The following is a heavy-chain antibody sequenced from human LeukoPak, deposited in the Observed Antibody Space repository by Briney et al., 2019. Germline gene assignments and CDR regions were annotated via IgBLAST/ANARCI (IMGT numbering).Heavy chain of an antibody. D-gene: IGHD5-24*01. J-gene: IGHJ4*02. Sequence: ASVKVSCKTSGYMFTPHHIHWMRQAPGQRLEWLGWVNAGNTNSEYSQKFQGRIIITRDTSASTAYMELSSLRSEDTAVYYCAMSVGMAAIPSFDYWGQGTLVTVSS. CDR3: AMSVGMAAIPSFDY. CDR2: VNAGNTNS. CDR1: GYMFTPHH. V-gene: IGHV1-3*01.